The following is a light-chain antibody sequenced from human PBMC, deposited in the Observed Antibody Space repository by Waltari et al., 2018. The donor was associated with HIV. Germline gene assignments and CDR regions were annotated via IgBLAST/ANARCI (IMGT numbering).Light chain of an antibody. V-gene: IGLV2-14*03. J-gene: IGLJ3*02. CDR2: DVT. CDR1: TNDVGRYEY. CDR3: NSYTSTDRWV. Sequence: QSALTQPASVSGSPGQSITISCTGTTNDVGRYEYVSWYQQHPGQPPKLLIYDVTYRPSGVSTCVSGSKSGNTASLTVSGLQAEDEADYYCNSYTSTDRWVFGGGTKLTVL.